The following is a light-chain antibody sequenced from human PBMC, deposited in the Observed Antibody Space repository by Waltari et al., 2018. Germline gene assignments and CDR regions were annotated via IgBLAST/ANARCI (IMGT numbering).Light chain of an antibody. V-gene: IGKV1-5*03. CDR3: HQYNSNSLLT. CDR2: KPS. Sequence: DIQMTQAPSTLSASVGDRVTITCRASHSISNWLAWYQQQPWKAPKLLRYKPSTLESGVPSRFSGRESGTQFTLTISSLQPDYLAPYYCHQYNSNSLLTFGGVTKLEI. J-gene: IGKJ4*01. CDR1: HSISNW.